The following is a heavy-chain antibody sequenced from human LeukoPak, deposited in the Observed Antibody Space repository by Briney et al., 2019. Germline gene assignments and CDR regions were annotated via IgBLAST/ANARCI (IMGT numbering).Heavy chain of an antibody. CDR1: GGSISSSSYY. CDR2: IYYSGST. V-gene: IGHV4-39*01. Sequence: PSETLSLTCTVSGGSISSSSYYWGWIRQPPGKGLEWIGSIYYSGSTYYNPSLKSRVTISVDTSKNQFSLKLSSVTAADTAVYYCAPSHGELELRLDWFDPWGQGTLVTVSS. CDR3: APSHGELELRLDWFDP. D-gene: IGHD1-7*01. J-gene: IGHJ5*02.